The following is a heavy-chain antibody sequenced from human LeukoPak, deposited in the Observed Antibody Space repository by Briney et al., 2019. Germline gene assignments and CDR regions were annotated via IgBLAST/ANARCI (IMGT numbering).Heavy chain of an antibody. Sequence: PSGTLSLTCAVSGGSISSSNWWSWVRQPPGKGLXXXXEIYHSGSTNYNPSLKSRVTISVDKSRNQFSLKLSSVTAADTAVYYCARDPYCSSTSCYAENAFDIWGQGTMVTVFS. J-gene: IGHJ3*02. CDR1: GGSISSSNW. V-gene: IGHV4-4*02. D-gene: IGHD2-2*01. CDR3: ARDPYCSSTSCYAENAFDI. CDR2: IYHSGST.